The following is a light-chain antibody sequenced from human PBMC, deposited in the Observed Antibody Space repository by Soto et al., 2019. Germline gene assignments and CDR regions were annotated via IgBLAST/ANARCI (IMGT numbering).Light chain of an antibody. V-gene: IGKV3-20*01. CDR3: QQYGGSGT. CDR2: GAS. Sequence: EIVLTQSPGTLSLSPGERATLSCRASQSVINNYLAWYQQKPGQAPRLLIYGASNRATGIPDRFSGSGSGTDFTLTISRLEPEDFAVYYCQQYGGSGTFGQGTKVDIK. J-gene: IGKJ1*01. CDR1: QSVINNY.